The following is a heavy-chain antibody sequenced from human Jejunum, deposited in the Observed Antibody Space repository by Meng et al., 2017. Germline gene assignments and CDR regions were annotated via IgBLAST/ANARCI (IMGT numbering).Heavy chain of an antibody. Sequence: VEFKQWVAGLLRPAESFSFTCAVYGGCLSGYYCGWIRQAPGKGLEWIGDIDHSGSTNYNPSLTNRVTISVDTSRNQISLNLNSVTAADTAVYYCARGGDPRAYYFDYWGQGNLVTVSS. V-gene: IGHV4-34*01. CDR1: GGCLSGYY. CDR3: ARGGDPRAYYFDY. D-gene: IGHD3-10*01. J-gene: IGHJ4*02. CDR2: IDHSGST.